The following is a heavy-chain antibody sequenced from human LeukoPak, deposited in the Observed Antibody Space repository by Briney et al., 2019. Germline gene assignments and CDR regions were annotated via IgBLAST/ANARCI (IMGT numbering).Heavy chain of an antibody. Sequence: GGSLRLSCAASGFTFSSYSMNWVRQAPGKGLEWVSFISDSSKYIYYADSVKGRFTISRDNAKNSLFLQMNSLRVEDTAVYYCVRDGTQNWFDPWGQGTLVTVSS. CDR2: ISDSSKYI. D-gene: IGHD1-26*01. CDR3: VRDGTQNWFDP. V-gene: IGHV3-21*01. CDR1: GFTFSSYS. J-gene: IGHJ5*02.